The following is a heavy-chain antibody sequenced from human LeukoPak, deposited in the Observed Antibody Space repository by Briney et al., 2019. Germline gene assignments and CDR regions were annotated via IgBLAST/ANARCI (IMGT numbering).Heavy chain of an antibody. J-gene: IGHJ3*02. CDR2: IDHSGST. D-gene: IGHD3-22*01. CDR1: GYSISSGYY. V-gene: IGHV4-38-2*02. CDR3: ARDGFEEYYYDGQGAFDI. Sequence: PSETLALTCTVSGYSISSGYYWGWIRQPPGKGLEWIGSIDHSGSTYYNPSLKSRVTISVDTSKNQFSLKLSSVTAADTAVYYCARDGFEEYYYDGQGAFDIWGQGTMVTVSS.